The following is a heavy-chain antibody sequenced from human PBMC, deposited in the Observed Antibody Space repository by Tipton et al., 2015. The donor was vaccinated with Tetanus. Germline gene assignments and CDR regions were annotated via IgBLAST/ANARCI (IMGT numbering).Heavy chain of an antibody. V-gene: IGHV4-34*01. CDR2: INHSGST. CDR3: ARDAPQGYDSSGPYYYYYYGMDV. J-gene: IGHJ6*02. CDR1: GGSFSGYY. Sequence: TLSLTCAVYGGSFSGYYWSWIRQPPGKGLEWIGEINHSGSTNYNPSLKSRVTISVDTSKNQFSRKLSSVTAADTAVYYCARDAPQGYDSSGPYYYYYYGMDVWGQGTTVTVSS. D-gene: IGHD3-22*01.